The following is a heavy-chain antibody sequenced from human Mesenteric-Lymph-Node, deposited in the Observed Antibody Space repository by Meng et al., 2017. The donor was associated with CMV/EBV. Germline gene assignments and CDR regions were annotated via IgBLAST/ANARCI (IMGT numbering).Heavy chain of an antibody. Sequence: LRLFCAASGFTFSSDGMHWVRQAPGKGLEWVAFIRYDGSNKYYADSVKGRFTISRDNSKNTLYLQMNSLRAEDTAVYYCAHRARLDPWGQGTLVTVSS. CDR1: GFTFSSDG. CDR2: IRYDGSNK. J-gene: IGHJ5*02. CDR3: AHRARLDP. D-gene: IGHD6-25*01. V-gene: IGHV3-30*02.